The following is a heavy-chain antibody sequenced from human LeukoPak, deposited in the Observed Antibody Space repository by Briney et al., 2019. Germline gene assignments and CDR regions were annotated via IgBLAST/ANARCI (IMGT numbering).Heavy chain of an antibody. CDR2: ISGSGGST. D-gene: IGHD3-22*01. CDR1: GFTFSSYA. J-gene: IGHJ4*02. Sequence: PGGSLRLSCAASGFTFSSYATSWVRQAPGKGLEWVSAISGSGGSTYYADSVKGRFTISRDNSKNTLYLQMNSLRAEDTAVYYCATSYYYDSSGYYRRFDYWGQGTLVTVSS. CDR3: ATSYYYDSSGYYRRFDY. V-gene: IGHV3-23*01.